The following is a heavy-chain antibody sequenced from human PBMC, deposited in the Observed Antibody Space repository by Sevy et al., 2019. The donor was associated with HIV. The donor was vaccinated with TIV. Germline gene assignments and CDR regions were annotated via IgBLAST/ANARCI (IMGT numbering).Heavy chain of an antibody. Sequence: SETLSLTCTVSGGSISSGSYYWSWIRQPAGKGLEWIGRIYTSGSTNYNPSLKSRVTISVDTSKNQFSLKLSSVTAADTAVYYCARTSGSYSDAFDIWGQGTMVTV. CDR3: ARTSGSYSDAFDI. J-gene: IGHJ3*02. V-gene: IGHV4-61*02. D-gene: IGHD1-26*01. CDR2: IYTSGST. CDR1: GGSISSGSYY.